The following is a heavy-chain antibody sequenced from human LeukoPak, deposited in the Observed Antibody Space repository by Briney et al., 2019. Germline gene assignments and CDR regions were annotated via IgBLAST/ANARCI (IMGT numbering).Heavy chain of an antibody. CDR3: AKARTPYNSGFDY. CDR2: ISASGSTT. Sequence: GGSLRLSCAASGFTLTDYAMVWVRQAPGQGLEWASTISASGSTTYYADSVRGRFTISRDNSKNTLSLQMSSLRAEDTAVYYCAKARTPYNSGFDYWGQGTLVAVSS. CDR1: GFTLTDYA. V-gene: IGHV3-23*01. J-gene: IGHJ4*02. D-gene: IGHD6-19*01.